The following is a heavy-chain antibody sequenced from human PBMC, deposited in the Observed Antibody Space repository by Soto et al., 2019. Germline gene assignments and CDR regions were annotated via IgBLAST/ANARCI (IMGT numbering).Heavy chain of an antibody. CDR3: ARARGNWGLSGMDV. CDR2: IYHSGST. J-gene: IGHJ6*02. D-gene: IGHD7-27*01. Sequence: SETLSLTCTVSGGSISSYSWSWIRQPPGKGLEWIGYIYHSGSTYYNPSLKSRVTISVDRSKNQFSLKLSSVTAADTAVYYCARARGNWGLSGMDVWGQGTTVTVSS. V-gene: IGHV4-30-2*01. CDR1: GGSISSYS.